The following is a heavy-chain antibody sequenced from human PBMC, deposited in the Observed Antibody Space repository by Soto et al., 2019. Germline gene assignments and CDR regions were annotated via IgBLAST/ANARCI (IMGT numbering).Heavy chain of an antibody. CDR2: MNPNSGNT. J-gene: IGHJ4*02. CDR1: GYTFTSYD. D-gene: IGHD3-22*01. CDR3: ARGVHYCYGRSGYYDGVLYFAF. V-gene: IGHV1-8*01. Sequence: QVQLVQSGAEVKKPGASVNVSCKASGYTFTSYDINWVRQATGQGLEWMGWMNPNSGNTGCAQEFQGRVTLIRTTSISTGYMDVSIVRTEATGVYYCARGVHYCYGRSGYYDGVLYFAFWGQATLVTVSS.